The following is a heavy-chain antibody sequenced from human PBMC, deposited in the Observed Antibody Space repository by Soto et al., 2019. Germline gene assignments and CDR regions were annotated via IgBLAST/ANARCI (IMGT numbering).Heavy chain of an antibody. Sequence: QVQLVQSGAEVKKPGSSVKVSCKASGGTFNSYAISWVRQAPGQGLEWMGGTIPIFRTADYAQKFQGRVTITADESTSTAYTELSSLRSEDTAVYYCASQQLGPSYYYGMDVWGQGTTVTVSS. D-gene: IGHD6-6*01. CDR1: GGTFNSYA. CDR2: TIPIFRTA. J-gene: IGHJ6*02. CDR3: ASQQLGPSYYYGMDV. V-gene: IGHV1-69*12.